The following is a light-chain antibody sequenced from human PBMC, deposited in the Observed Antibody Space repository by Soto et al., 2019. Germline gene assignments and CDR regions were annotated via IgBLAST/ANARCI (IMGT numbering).Light chain of an antibody. CDR3: QQYKNWYT. V-gene: IGKV3-15*01. Sequence: IVMTQSPATLSVSPGEGATLSCRASQSVSSNLAWYQQKPGQAPRLLIYRTSTRATGIPARFSGSGSGTEFTLTISSLQSEDFAVYYCQQYKNWYTFGQGTKLEIK. CDR1: QSVSSN. CDR2: RTS. J-gene: IGKJ2*01.